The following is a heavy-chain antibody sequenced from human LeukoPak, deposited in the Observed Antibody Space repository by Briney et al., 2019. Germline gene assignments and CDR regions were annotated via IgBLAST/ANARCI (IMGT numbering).Heavy chain of an antibody. CDR3: AKDHGSGSGSYSYGPFDY. D-gene: IGHD3-10*01. CDR2: ISRSGATI. V-gene: IGHV3-48*03. CDR1: GFTFSSYG. Sequence: PGGSLRLSCAASGFTFSSYGMNWVRQAPGKGPEWISYISRSGATIYYADSVKGRFTISRDNSKNTLYLQMNSLRAEDTAVYYCAKDHGSGSGSYSYGPFDYWGQGTLVTVSS. J-gene: IGHJ4*02.